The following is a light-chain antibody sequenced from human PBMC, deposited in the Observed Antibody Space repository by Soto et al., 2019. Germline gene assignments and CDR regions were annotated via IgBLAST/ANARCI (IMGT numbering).Light chain of an antibody. CDR3: QQYKNWPL. V-gene: IGKV3-15*01. CDR1: QGISNY. CDR2: GAS. Sequence: MSQSPSSLSATVGDRVTITCRASQGISNYLAWYQQKPGQAPRRLLYGASTRATGIPVRFSGSGFGTEFTLTISSLQSEDFAVYYCQQYKNWPLFGQGTRLEIK. J-gene: IGKJ5*01.